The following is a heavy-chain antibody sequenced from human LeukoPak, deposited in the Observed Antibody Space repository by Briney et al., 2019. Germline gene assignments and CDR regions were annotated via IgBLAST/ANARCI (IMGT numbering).Heavy chain of an antibody. CDR1: RFTFSSYA. D-gene: IGHD3-10*01. CDR2: ISGSGGST. Sequence: GGSLSLSCAASRFTFSSYAMSWVRQAPGKGLEGVSAISGSGGSTYYADFVKGRFTISRDNSKNTLYLQMNSMRAEDTAVYYCAKVRDYYGSGSHFQHWGQGTLVTVSS. V-gene: IGHV3-23*01. CDR3: AKVRDYYGSGSHFQH. J-gene: IGHJ1*01.